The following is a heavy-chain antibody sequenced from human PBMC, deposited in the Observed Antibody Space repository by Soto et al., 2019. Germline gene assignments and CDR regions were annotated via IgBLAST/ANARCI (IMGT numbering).Heavy chain of an antibody. Sequence: ASVKVSCKASGYTFTSYGISWVRQAPGQGLEWMGWISAYNGNTNYAQKFQGRVTITRDTSASTAYMELSSLRSEDTAVYYCARSIVVVTALDYWGQGTLVTVS. J-gene: IGHJ4*02. D-gene: IGHD2-21*02. CDR2: ISAYNGNT. CDR3: ARSIVVVTALDY. CDR1: GYTFTSYG. V-gene: IGHV1-18*01.